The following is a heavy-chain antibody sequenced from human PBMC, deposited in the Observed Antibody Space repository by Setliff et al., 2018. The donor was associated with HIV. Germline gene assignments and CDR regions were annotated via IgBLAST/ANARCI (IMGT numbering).Heavy chain of an antibody. V-gene: IGHV3-48*01. Sequence: GGSLRLSCAASGFTFSGYSMNWVRQAPGKGLEWVSYISSRSSTIYYADSVKGRFTISRDNAKNSLYLQMNSLRAEDTAVYYCARDLRSSHGSPNYFDYWGRGALVTVSS. CDR3: ARDLRSSHGSPNYFDY. CDR2: ISSRSSTI. D-gene: IGHD2-15*01. CDR1: GFTFSGYS. J-gene: IGHJ4*02.